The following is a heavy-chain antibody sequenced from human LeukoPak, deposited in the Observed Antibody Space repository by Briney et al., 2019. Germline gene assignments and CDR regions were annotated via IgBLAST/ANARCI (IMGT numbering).Heavy chain of an antibody. D-gene: IGHD3-22*01. CDR3: AGFVDYYGSSDSGFDY. Sequence: PSETLSLTCTVSGGSISSGDYYWSWIRQPPGKGLEWIGYIYYSGSTYYNPSLKSRVTISVDTSKNQFSLKLSSVTAADTAVYYCAGFVDYYGSSDSGFDYWGQGTLVTVSS. CDR2: IYYSGST. CDR1: GGSISSGDYY. J-gene: IGHJ4*02. V-gene: IGHV4-30-4*01.